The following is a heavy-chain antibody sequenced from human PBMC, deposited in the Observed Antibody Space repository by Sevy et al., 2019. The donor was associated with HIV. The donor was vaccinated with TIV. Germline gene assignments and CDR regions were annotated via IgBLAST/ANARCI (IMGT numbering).Heavy chain of an antibody. CDR2: ISYDGSNK. Sequence: GGSLRLSCAASGFTFSSYGMHWVRQAPGKGLEWVAVISYDGSNKYYADSVKGRFTISRYNSKNTLYLQMNSLRAEDMAGYYWTKELGLLKFELLFPHAFDIWGQGTMVTVSS. J-gene: IGHJ3*02. D-gene: IGHD1-26*01. V-gene: IGHV3-30*18. CDR1: GFTFSSYG. CDR3: TKELGLLKFELLFPHAFDI.